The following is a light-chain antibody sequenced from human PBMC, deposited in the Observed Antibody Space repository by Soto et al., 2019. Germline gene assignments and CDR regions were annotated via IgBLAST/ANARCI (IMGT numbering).Light chain of an antibody. CDR2: DVS. Sequence: EIVLTQSPGTLSLSPGERATLSCRSSHSVSSNYLAWYQQKPGQAPRLLIYDVSSRATGIPARFSGSGSGTDFTLTLSALEPVDFAEYYCQQYGISPTFGQGTKVEIK. CDR3: QQYGISPT. CDR1: HSVSSNY. V-gene: IGKV3-20*01. J-gene: IGKJ1*01.